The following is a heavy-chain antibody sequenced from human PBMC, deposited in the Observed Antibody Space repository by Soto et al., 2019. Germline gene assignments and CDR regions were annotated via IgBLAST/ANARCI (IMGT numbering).Heavy chain of an antibody. D-gene: IGHD1-1*01. CDR1: GFTFSSFD. Sequence: PGGSLRLSCATSGFTFSSFDMDWVRQAPGKGLEWVSSIHRASTYIYYADSVRGRFTISRDNAKSSLYLQMNSLTVEDTAVYYCARRAGTTYHFFDYWGQGALVTVS. CDR3: ARRAGTTYHFFDY. V-gene: IGHV3-21*06. J-gene: IGHJ4*02. CDR2: IHRASTYI.